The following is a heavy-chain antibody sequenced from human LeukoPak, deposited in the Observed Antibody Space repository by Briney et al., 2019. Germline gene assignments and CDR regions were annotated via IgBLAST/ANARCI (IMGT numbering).Heavy chain of an antibody. D-gene: IGHD3-16*01. CDR3: ARDRAVTQVWVEFDS. Sequence: GGSLRLSCAGSGFSASHFYMNWVRQAPGKGLEWVSLIRDSGATFYADSAKGRFTISRDNSKNTIYLQMNRLRVEDTAVYFCARDRAVTQVWVEFDSWGQGTQVTVSS. CDR2: IRDSGAT. CDR1: GFSASHFY. J-gene: IGHJ5*01. V-gene: IGHV3-66*03.